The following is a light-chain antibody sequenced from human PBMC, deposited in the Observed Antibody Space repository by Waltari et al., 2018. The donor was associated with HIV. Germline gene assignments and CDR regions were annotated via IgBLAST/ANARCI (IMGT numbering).Light chain of an antibody. CDR1: SSDVGGYTS. J-gene: IGLJ1*01. CDR2: DVT. V-gene: IGLV2-11*01. Sequence: QSALTQPRSVSGSPGQSVTISCTGTSSDVGGYTSVSWYQQHPGKAPPLMIYDVTKRPSGGPDRCSGSKSGNTASLTISGLRTDDEADYYCCSYGRGYNVFGTGTKVTVL. CDR3: CSYGRGYNV.